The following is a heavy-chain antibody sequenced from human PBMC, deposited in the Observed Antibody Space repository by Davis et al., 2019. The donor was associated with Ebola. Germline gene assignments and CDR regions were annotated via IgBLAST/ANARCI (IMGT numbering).Heavy chain of an antibody. Sequence: GGSLRLSCAASGFTFSSAWMNWVRQAPGKGLEWVGRIKSKTDGGTTDYAAPVKGRFTISRDDSKNMLYLQMNSLKTEDTAVYYCGLYSGSSNWFDPWGQGTLVTVSS. CDR1: GFTFSSAW. CDR2: IKSKTDGGTT. D-gene: IGHD1-26*01. V-gene: IGHV3-15*07. J-gene: IGHJ5*02. CDR3: GLYSGSSNWFDP.